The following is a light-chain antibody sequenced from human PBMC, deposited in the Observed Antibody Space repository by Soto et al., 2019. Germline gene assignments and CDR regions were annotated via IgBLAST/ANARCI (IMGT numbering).Light chain of an antibody. V-gene: IGLV2-23*01. CDR2: EGS. CDR1: SSDVGSYNL. Sequence: QSALTQPASVSGSPGQSITSSCTGTSSDVGSYNLVSWYQQHPGKAPKLMIYEGSKRPSGVSNRFSGSKSGNTASLTISGLQAEDEADYYCCSYAGSSTLLFGGGTKLTVL. CDR3: CSYAGSSTLL. J-gene: IGLJ2*01.